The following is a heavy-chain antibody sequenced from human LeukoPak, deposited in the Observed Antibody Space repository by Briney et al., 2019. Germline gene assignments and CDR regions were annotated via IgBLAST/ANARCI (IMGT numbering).Heavy chain of an antibody. CDR1: GYTFTDYY. CDR2: IIPNSGGT. D-gene: IGHD2-15*01. Sequence: ASVKVSCEASGYTFTDYYFYWVRQAPGQGLEWMGWIIPNSGGTYNAQKFQGRVTMTRDTSINTAYMELSRLRSDDTAVYYCARGFCSGGSCYSEPDYWGQGTLVTVSS. V-gene: IGHV1-2*02. J-gene: IGHJ4*02. CDR3: ARGFCSGGSCYSEPDY.